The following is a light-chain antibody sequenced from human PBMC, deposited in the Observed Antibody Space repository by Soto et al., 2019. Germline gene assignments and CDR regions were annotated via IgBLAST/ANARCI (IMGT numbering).Light chain of an antibody. CDR2: GNS. Sequence: QSVLTQPPSVSGAPGQRVTISCTGSSSNIGAGFDVHWYQQLPGTAPKVFIYGNSNRPSGVPDRFSGSKSGTSASLAITGLQAEDEADYYCQSYDSSLSGYVFGTGTKAPS. J-gene: IGLJ1*01. CDR3: QSYDSSLSGYV. V-gene: IGLV1-40*01. CDR1: SSNIGAGFD.